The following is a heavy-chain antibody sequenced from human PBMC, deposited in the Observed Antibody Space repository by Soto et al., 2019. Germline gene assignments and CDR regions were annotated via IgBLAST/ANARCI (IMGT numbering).Heavy chain of an antibody. Sequence: SVKVSCKASGYTFTSYGISWVRQAPGQGLEWMGGIIPIFGTANYAQKFQGRVTITADESTSTAYMELSSLRSEDTAVYYCARDRGSDYSFFDYWGQGTLVTVSS. CDR1: GYTFTSYG. J-gene: IGHJ4*02. D-gene: IGHD4-4*01. CDR3: ARDRGSDYSFFDY. CDR2: IIPIFGTA. V-gene: IGHV1-69*13.